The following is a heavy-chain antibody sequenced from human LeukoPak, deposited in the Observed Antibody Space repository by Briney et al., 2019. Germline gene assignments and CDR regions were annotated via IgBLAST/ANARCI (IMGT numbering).Heavy chain of an antibody. CDR1: GGSFSGYY. CDR2: INHSGST. V-gene: IGHV4-34*01. D-gene: IGHD6-13*01. Sequence: SETLSLTCAVYGGSFSGYYWSWIRQPPGKGLEWIGEINHSGSTNYNPSLKSRVTISVDTSKNQFSLKLSSVTAADTAVYYCARGAGSFHSSSWNGRPRWSAPGGEETL. J-gene: IGHJ5*02. CDR3: ARGAGSFHSSSWNGRPRWSAP.